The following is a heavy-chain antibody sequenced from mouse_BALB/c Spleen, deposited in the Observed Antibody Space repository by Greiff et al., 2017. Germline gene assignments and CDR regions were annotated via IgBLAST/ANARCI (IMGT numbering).Heavy chain of an antibody. Sequence: QVQLQQSGAELMKPGASVKISCKATGYTFSSYWIEWVKQRPGHGLEWIGEILPGSGSTNYNEKFKGKATFTADTSSNTAYMQLSSLTSEDSAVYYCARNDYRYERYYAMDYWGQGTSVTVSS. CDR1: GYTFSSYW. CDR2: ILPGSGST. J-gene: IGHJ4*01. V-gene: IGHV1-9*01. D-gene: IGHD2-14*01. CDR3: ARNDYRYERYYAMDY.